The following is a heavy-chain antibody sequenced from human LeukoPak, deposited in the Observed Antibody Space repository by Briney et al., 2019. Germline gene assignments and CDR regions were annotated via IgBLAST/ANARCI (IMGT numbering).Heavy chain of an antibody. J-gene: IGHJ4*02. CDR1: GFTFSSYA. Sequence: GGSLRLSCAASGFTFSSYAMSWVRQAPGKGLEWVSAISGSGGSTYYADSVKGRFTISRDNSKNTLYLQMNSLRAEDTAVYYCAKGPRGVGATAGGGPSDYWGQRTLVTVSS. CDR3: AKGPRGVGATAGGGPSDY. CDR2: ISGSGGST. D-gene: IGHD1-26*01. V-gene: IGHV3-23*01.